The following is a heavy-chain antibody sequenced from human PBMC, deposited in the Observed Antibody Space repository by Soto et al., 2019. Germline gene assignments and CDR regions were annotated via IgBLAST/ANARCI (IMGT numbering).Heavy chain of an antibody. D-gene: IGHD2-15*01. CDR3: ARGGPPGVVVAATGNWFDP. J-gene: IGHJ5*02. CDR2: IYYSGST. CDR1: GGSISSGGYY. V-gene: IGHV4-31*03. Sequence: QVQLQESGPGLVKPSQTLSLTCTVSGGSISSGGYYWSWIRQHPGKGLEWIGYIYYSGSTYYNPSLKSRVTISVDTSKNQFSLKLSSVTAADTAVYYCARGGPPGVVVAATGNWFDPWGQGTLVTVSS.